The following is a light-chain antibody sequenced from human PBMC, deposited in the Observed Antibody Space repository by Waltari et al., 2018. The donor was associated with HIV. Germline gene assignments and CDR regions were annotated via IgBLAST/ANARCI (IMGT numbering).Light chain of an antibody. Sequence: QSALTQPRSVSGSPGQSVTISCTGTSSDVGGSNYVSWYQQHPGQAPKLMIYDVSKRPSGVPDRFSGSKSGNTASLTISGLQAEDEADYYCCSYAGSYTYVFGTGTKVTVL. J-gene: IGLJ1*01. CDR2: DVS. V-gene: IGLV2-11*01. CDR3: CSYAGSYTYV. CDR1: SSDVGGSNY.